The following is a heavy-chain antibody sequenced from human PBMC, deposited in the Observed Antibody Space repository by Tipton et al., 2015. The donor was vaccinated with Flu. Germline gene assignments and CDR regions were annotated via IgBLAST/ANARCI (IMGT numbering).Heavy chain of an antibody. CDR2: VYYTGAT. Sequence: GLVKPSEILSLTCSVSGGSVSSGSSYWSWIRQPPGKGLEWIGYVYYTGATNYNPSLKSRLTISVDTSKNKISLRLTSVTAADTAVYWCARESYRVGSAYYFADWGQGTLVTVSS. CDR1: GGSVSSGSSY. J-gene: IGHJ4*02. CDR3: ARESYRVGSAYYFAD. D-gene: IGHD3-10*01. V-gene: IGHV4-61*01.